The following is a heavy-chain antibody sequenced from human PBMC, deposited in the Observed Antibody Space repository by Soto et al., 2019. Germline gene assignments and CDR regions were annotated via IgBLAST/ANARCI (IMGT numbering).Heavy chain of an antibody. CDR1: GFSFSTFE. Sequence: EVQLLESGGGLVQPGGSLRLPCAASGFSFSTFEMSWVRQAPGRGLEWVSFISDDSSRTYYADAVKGRFTISRDNSKYTLYLQMNSLTAEDTAVYACVKGGWLDFWGQGTLVTVSS. D-gene: IGHD3-16*01. J-gene: IGHJ5*01. CDR2: ISDDSSRT. CDR3: VKGGWLDF. V-gene: IGHV3-23*01.